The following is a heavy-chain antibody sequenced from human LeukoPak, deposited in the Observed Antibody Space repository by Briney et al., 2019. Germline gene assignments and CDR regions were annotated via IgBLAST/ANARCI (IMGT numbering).Heavy chain of an antibody. V-gene: IGHV3-64D*06. CDR2: ISGSGGAT. Sequence: GGSLRLSCSASGFTFSSYAMHWVRQAPGKGLEYVSAISGSGGATYYADSVKGRFTISRDNSKNTLYLQMSSLRPEDTAVYYCVSLPRTTVTTSGDYWGQGTLVTVSS. CDR3: VSLPRTTVTTSGDY. J-gene: IGHJ4*02. D-gene: IGHD4-17*01. CDR1: GFTFSSYA.